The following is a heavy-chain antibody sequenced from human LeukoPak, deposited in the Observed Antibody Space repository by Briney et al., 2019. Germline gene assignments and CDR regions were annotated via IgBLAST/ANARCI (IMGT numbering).Heavy chain of an antibody. CDR2: IYYSGST. CDR1: GGSTSSYY. CDR3: ARAVVFYYDGSGYSTRFDY. V-gene: IGHV4-59*01. D-gene: IGHD3-22*01. Sequence: PSETLSLTCTVSGGSTSSYYWSWIRQPPGKGLERIGYIYYSGSTSYTPSLKSRVTISLDTSKNQFSLKVRSVTAADTAMYYCARAVVFYYDGSGYSTRFDYWGQGTLVTVSS. J-gene: IGHJ4*02.